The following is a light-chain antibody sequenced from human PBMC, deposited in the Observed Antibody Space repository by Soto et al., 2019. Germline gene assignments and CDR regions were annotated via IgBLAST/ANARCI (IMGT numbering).Light chain of an antibody. Sequence: DIQMTQFPSSLSASVGDRGTITCQASQDISNYLNWYQQKPGKAPKLLIYDASNLETGVPSRFSGSGSGTDFTFTISSLQPEDIATYYCQQYDNLPLTFGGGTKVDIK. J-gene: IGKJ4*01. CDR2: DAS. CDR3: QQYDNLPLT. V-gene: IGKV1-33*01. CDR1: QDISNY.